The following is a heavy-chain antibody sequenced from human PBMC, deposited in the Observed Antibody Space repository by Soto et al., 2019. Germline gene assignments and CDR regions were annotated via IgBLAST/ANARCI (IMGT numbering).Heavy chain of an antibody. CDR3: ASSSPFHY. CDR2: IYYSGNT. J-gene: IGHJ4*02. Sequence: QLQLQESGPGLVKPSETLSLTCSVSSASLSSSTYYWSWIRQPPGRGPEWIGSIYYSGNTYHKPSLKSRVSISIDTSRNQFSLKLTSVTAADTGVYYCASSSPFHYWGPGILVTVSS. V-gene: IGHV4-39*01. D-gene: IGHD6-6*01. CDR1: SASLSSSTYY.